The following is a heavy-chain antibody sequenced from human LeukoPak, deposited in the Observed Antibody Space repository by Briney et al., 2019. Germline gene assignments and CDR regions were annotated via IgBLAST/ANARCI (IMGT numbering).Heavy chain of an antibody. CDR2: ISSSSSYI. J-gene: IGHJ4*02. CDR3: AGGGYDSEILHPFDY. V-gene: IGHV3-21*01. Sequence: GGSLRLSCAASGFTFSSYSMNWVRQAPGKGLEWVSSISSSSSYIYYADSVKGRFTISRDNAKNSLYLQMNSLRAEDTAVYYCAGGGYDSEILHPFDYWGQGTLVTVSS. D-gene: IGHD3-9*01. CDR1: GFTFSSYS.